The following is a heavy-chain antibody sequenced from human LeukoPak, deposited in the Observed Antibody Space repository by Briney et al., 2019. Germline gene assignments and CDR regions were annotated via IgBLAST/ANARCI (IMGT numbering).Heavy chain of an antibody. CDR1: RFTFSTYV. V-gene: IGHV3-23*01. D-gene: IGHD6-13*01. CDR2: IAGGGEYT. Sequence: GGSLRLSCAASRFTFSTYVMTWVRQAPGKGLEWVSGIAGGGEYTYYADSVKGRFTISRDNSNNTLFLQMNSLRAEDTAVYYCAKGDSSSWYSELDYWGQGTLVTVSS. CDR3: AKGDSSSWYSELDY. J-gene: IGHJ4*02.